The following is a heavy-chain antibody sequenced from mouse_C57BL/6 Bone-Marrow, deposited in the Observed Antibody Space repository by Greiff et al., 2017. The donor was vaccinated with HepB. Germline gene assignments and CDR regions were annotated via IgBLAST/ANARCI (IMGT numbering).Heavy chain of an antibody. Sequence: EVKLMESGGGLVKPGGSLSLSCAASGFTFTDYYMSWVRQPPGKALEWLGFIRNKANGYTTEYSASVKGRFTISRDNSQSILYLQMNALRAEDSATYYCARWGEAMDYWGQGTSVTVSS. J-gene: IGHJ4*01. CDR1: GFTFTDYY. CDR3: ARWGEAMDY. CDR2: IRNKANGYTT. V-gene: IGHV7-3*01.